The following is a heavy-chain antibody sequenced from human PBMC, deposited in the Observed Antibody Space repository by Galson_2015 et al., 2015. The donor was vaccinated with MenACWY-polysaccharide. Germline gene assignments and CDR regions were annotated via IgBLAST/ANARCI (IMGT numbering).Heavy chain of an antibody. Sequence: SLRLSCAASGFTFSSYRMNWVRQAPGKGLEWVAVISYDGSNKYYADSVKGRFTISRDNSKNTLYLQMNSLRAEDTAVYYCAKEWYPFGAGYYYYGIDVWGQGTPVTVSS. CDR1: GFTFSSYR. CDR3: AKEWYPFGAGYYYYGIDV. V-gene: IGHV3-30*18. D-gene: IGHD3-3*01. J-gene: IGHJ6*02. CDR2: ISYDGSNK.